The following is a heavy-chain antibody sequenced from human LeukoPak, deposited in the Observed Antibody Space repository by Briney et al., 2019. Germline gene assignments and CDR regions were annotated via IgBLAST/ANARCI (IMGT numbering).Heavy chain of an antibody. J-gene: IGHJ4*02. Sequence: ATVRISCKLSGYTFTDYYMHWGQQAPEKGLEWVGLVDPEDGETIYAEKFQDRVTITADPSTDTNYMELSSLRSEDTAVYYCASVPGPSFRYYFDHWGQGTLVTVSS. CDR1: GYTFTDYY. D-gene: IGHD3-10*01. V-gene: IGHV1-69-2*01. CDR2: VDPEDGET. CDR3: ASVPGPSFRYYFDH.